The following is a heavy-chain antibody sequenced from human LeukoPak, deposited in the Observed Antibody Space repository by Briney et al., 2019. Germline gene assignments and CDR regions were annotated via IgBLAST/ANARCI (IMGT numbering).Heavy chain of an antibody. J-gene: IGHJ4*02. CDR2: INPNSGGT. D-gene: IGHD3-22*01. V-gene: IGHV1-2*02. CDR3: ARDQYYYDSSGYHSDY. CDR1: GYTFTGYY. Sequence: ASVKVSCKASGYTFTGYYMHWVRQAPGQGLEWMGWINPNSGGTNYAQKFQGRVTMTRDTSISTAYMELSRLRSGDTAVYYCARDQYYYDSSGYHSDYWGQGTLVTVSS.